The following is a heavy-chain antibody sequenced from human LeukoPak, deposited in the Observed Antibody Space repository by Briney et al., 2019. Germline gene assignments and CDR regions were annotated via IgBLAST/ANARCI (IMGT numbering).Heavy chain of an antibody. CDR1: GFTFSSYS. CDR3: AKDCSGGRPGGWFDP. J-gene: IGHJ5*02. D-gene: IGHD2-15*01. V-gene: IGHV3-48*01. CDR2: ISSSSTI. Sequence: GGSLRLSCAASGFTFSSYSMNWVRQAPGKGLEWVSYISSSSTIYYADSVKGRFTISRDNSKNTLYLQMNSLRAEDTAVYYCAKDCSGGRPGGWFDPWGQGTLVTVSS.